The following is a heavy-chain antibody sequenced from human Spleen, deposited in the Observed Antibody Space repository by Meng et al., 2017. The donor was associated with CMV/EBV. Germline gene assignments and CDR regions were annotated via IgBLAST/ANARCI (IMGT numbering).Heavy chain of an antibody. CDR2: IYYSGST. V-gene: IGHV4-39*07. D-gene: IGHD6-19*01. J-gene: IGHJ4*02. CDR3: ARLSSSGWYGVYY. CDR1: GGSISSSSYY. Sequence: SETLSLTCTVSGGSISSSSYYWGWIRQPPGKGLEWIGSIYYSGSTNYNPSLKSRVTISVDTSKNQFSLKLSSVTAADTAVYYCARLSSSGWYGVYYWGQGTLVTVSS.